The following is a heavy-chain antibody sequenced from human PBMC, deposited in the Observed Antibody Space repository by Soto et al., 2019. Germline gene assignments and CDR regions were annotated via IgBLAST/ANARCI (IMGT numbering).Heavy chain of an antibody. V-gene: IGHV4-30-2*01. D-gene: IGHD4-17*01. Sequence: TLSLTWAVSGGSISSGGYSWSWLRQPPGKGLEWIGYIYHSGSTYYNPSLKSRVTISVDRSKNQFSLKLSSVTAADTAVYYCARESRTVTFDYWGQGTLVTVSS. J-gene: IGHJ4*02. CDR1: GGSISSGGYS. CDR3: ARESRTVTFDY. CDR2: IYHSGST.